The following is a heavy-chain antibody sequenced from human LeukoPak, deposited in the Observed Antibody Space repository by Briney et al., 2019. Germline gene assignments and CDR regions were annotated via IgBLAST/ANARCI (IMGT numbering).Heavy chain of an antibody. CDR3: ARDPELWFGESPSLDY. CDR2: INSDGSST. Sequence: GGSLRLSCAASGFTFSSYWMHWVRQAPGKGLVWVSRINSDGSSTSYADSVKGRFTISRDNAKNTLYLQMNSLRAEDTAVYYCARDPELWFGESPSLDYWGQGTLVTVSS. J-gene: IGHJ4*02. CDR1: GFTFSSYW. D-gene: IGHD3-10*01. V-gene: IGHV3-74*01.